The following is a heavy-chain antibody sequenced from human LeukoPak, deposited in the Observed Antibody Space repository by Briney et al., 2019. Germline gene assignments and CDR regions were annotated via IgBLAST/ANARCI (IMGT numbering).Heavy chain of an antibody. CDR3: AKRGRYAPLDH. CDR2: ISNNGGDK. D-gene: IGHD1-26*01. V-gene: IGHV3-23*01. Sequence: PGGSLRLSCAASGFTFRHFAMPWVRQAPGKGLEGVSAISNNGGDKIYTDSVKDRFTISRDNSKNTLYLQMNSLRAEDTAVYYCAKRGRYAPLDHWGQGTLVTVSS. CDR1: GFTFRHFA. J-gene: IGHJ4*02.